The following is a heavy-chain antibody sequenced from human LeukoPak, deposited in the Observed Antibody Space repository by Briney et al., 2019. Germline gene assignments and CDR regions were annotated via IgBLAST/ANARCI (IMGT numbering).Heavy chain of an antibody. CDR3: ATSESQTRFDY. V-gene: IGHV5-51*01. CDR2: IYPGDSDT. CDR1: GYSLTSYW. D-gene: IGHD1/OR15-1a*01. Sequence: GESLKISCKGSGYSLTSYWIGWVRQMPGKGLEWMGIIYPGDSDTTYSPSLQGQVTISADKSINTAYLQWSSLRASDTAMYYCATSESQTRFDYWGQGTPVTVSS. J-gene: IGHJ4*02.